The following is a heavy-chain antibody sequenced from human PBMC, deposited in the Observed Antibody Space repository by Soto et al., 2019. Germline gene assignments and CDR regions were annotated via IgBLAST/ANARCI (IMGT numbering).Heavy chain of an antibody. J-gene: IGHJ5*02. CDR1: GYSSTNND. CDR2: LNLGSGDT. Sequence: ASVKVSCKASGYSSTNNDVPWGRKATGQGLEWMGWLNLGSGDTGYAQKFQGRVTMTRDISTATAYMELSSLTPDDTATYYCARVATFGSLNWFDPWGQGTLVTVSS. D-gene: IGHD3-16*01. CDR3: ARVATFGSLNWFDP. V-gene: IGHV1-8*01.